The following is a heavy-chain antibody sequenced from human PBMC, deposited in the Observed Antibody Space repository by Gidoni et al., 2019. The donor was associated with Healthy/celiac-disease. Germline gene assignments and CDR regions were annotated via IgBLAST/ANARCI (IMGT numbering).Heavy chain of an antibody. CDR3: AKDFASTLGYYDSSGYYYNNFDY. CDR1: GFTFDDYA. Sequence: EVQLVESGGGLVQPGRSLRLSCAASGFTFDDYAMHWVRQAPGKGLEWVSGISWNSGSIGYADSVKGRFTISRDNAKNSLYLQMNSLRAEDTALYYCAKDFASTLGYYDSSGYYYNNFDYWGQGTLVTVSS. J-gene: IGHJ4*02. D-gene: IGHD3-22*01. V-gene: IGHV3-9*01. CDR2: ISWNSGSI.